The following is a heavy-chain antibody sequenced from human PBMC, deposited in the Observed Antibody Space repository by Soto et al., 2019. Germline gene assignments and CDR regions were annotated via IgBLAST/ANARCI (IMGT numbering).Heavy chain of an antibody. Sequence: SVKVSCKASGRTFSSYAISWVRQAPGQGLEWMGGITPIFGTANYAQKFQGRVTITADESTSTAYMELSSLRSEDTAVYYCAITIAAAGIYYYYGMDVWGQGTTVTVSS. J-gene: IGHJ6*02. CDR1: GRTFSSYA. CDR3: AITIAAAGIYYYYGMDV. CDR2: ITPIFGTA. V-gene: IGHV1-69*13. D-gene: IGHD6-13*01.